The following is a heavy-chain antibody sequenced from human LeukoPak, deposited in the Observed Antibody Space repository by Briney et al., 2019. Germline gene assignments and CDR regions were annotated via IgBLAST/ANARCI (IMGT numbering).Heavy chain of an antibody. V-gene: IGHV3-53*01. D-gene: IGHD3-22*01. CDR3: ARADYYDSSGYNDY. J-gene: IGHJ4*02. CDR2: IYSGGNT. CDR1: GFTVSSNY. Sequence: GGSLRLSCAASGFTVSSNYMSWVRQAPGKGLEWVSVIYSGGNTYYADSVKGRFTTSRDNSKNTLYLQMTSLRAEDTAVYYCARADYYDSSGYNDYWGQGTLVTVSS.